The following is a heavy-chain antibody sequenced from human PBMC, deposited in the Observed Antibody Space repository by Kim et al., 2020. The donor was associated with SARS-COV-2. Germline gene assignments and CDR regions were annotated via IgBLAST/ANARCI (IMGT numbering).Heavy chain of an antibody. Sequence: NPSLKSRVTMSVDTSKSQFSLKLSSVTAADMTVYYCARLRAATGQAHFDYWGQGTLVTVSS. V-gene: IGHV4-59*08. CDR3: ARLRAATGQAHFDY. D-gene: IGHD6-13*01. J-gene: IGHJ4*02.